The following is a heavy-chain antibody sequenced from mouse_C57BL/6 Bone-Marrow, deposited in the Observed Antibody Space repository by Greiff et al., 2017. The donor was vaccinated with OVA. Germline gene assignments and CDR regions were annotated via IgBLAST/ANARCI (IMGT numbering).Heavy chain of an antibody. Sequence: QVQLQQPGAELVMPGASVKLSCKASGYTFTSYWMHWVKQRPGQGLEWIGEIDPSDSYTNYNQKFKGKSTLTVDKSSSTAYMQLSSLTSEDSAVYYCARGHDGYSGFAYGGQGTLVTVSA. CDR1: GYTFTSYW. V-gene: IGHV1-69*01. CDR3: ARGHDGYSGFAY. J-gene: IGHJ3*01. D-gene: IGHD2-3*01. CDR2: IDPSDSYT.